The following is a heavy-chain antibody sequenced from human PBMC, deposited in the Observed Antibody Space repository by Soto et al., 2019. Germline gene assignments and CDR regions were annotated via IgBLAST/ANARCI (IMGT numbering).Heavy chain of an antibody. CDR2: INHNGST. D-gene: IGHD6-19*01. V-gene: IGHV4-34*01. Sequence: QVQLQQWGAGLLKPSETLSLTCAIYGGSFSNYYWNWIRQPPGKGLEWMGKINHNGSTNYSPSLKSRLTISVDTSQNQFSLKLISVTAADTAVYFCGRGRGYSNAWGSYYSGMAVWGQGTTVTVSS. CDR1: GGSFSNYY. J-gene: IGHJ6*02. CDR3: GRGRGYSNAWGSYYSGMAV.